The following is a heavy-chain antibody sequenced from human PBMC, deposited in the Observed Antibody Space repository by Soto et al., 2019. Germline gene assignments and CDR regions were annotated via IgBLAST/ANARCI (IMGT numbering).Heavy chain of an antibody. CDR1: VFSVDTTFC. D-gene: IGHD1-1*01. V-gene: IGHV1-2*02. CDR3: ARDGVQQEHRFYYYYVMAV. CDR2: INPNSGDT. Sequence: GASVKVSCKASVFSVDTTFCIHWVRRAPGQGLEWMGSINPNSGDTIYAQNFQGRVTMTRDAYISTAYMEVSSLRSEDTAVYYCARDGVQQEHRFYYYYVMAVWGQGSTVTVAS. J-gene: IGHJ6*02.